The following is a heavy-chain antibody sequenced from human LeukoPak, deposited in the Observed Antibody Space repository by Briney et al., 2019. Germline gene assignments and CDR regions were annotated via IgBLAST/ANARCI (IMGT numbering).Heavy chain of an antibody. D-gene: IGHD5-12*01. V-gene: IGHV1-2*02. CDR3: ASPRGYSGYDYYY. CDR1: GYTFTGYY. CDR2: INPNSGGT. Sequence: ASVKVSCKASGYTFTGYYMHWVRQAPGQGLEWMGWINPNSGGTNYAQKFQGRVTMTRDTSISTAYMELSRLRSDDTAVYYCASPRGYSGYDYYYWGQGTLVTVSS. J-gene: IGHJ4*02.